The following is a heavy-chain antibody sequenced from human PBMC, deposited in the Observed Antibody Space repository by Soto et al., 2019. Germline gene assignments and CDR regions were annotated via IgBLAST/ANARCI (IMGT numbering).Heavy chain of an antibody. CDR3: ARASLGAKGADH. Sequence: QVQLVQSGAEVKRPGSSVKVSCESSGDTFNSYLISWVRQAPGQGLEWMGGIIPIIRVTHYAQRFQGRVTSSALSSTGTAYMELTNLGFEDTALYYCARASLGAKGADHWGQGTLVTVSS. CDR2: IIPIIRVT. CDR1: GDTFNSYL. V-gene: IGHV1-69*17. D-gene: IGHD7-27*01. J-gene: IGHJ4*02.